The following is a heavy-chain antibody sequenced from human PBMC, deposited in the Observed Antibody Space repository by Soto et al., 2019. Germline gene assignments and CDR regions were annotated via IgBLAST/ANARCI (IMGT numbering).Heavy chain of an antibody. Sequence: QITLKESGPTLVKPTQTLTLTCTFSGFSLSTSGVGVGWIRQPPGKALEWLALIYWDDDKRYSPSLKSRPTITKDTSKNQVVLTMTNMDPVDTATYYCAHSSPTALIRAEFDYWGQGTLVTVSS. D-gene: IGHD5-18*01. CDR1: GFSLSTSGVG. CDR3: AHSSPTALIRAEFDY. V-gene: IGHV2-5*02. J-gene: IGHJ4*02. CDR2: IYWDDDK.